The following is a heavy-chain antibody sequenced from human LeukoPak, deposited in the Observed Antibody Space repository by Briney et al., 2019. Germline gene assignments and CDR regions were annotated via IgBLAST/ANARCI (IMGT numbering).Heavy chain of an antibody. CDR3: ARHSSSWPFDY. Sequence: GGSLRLSCAASGFTFSSCSMHWVRQATGKGLVWVSRINSDGSSISYADSVKGRFTISRDNAKNTLYLQMNSLRAEDTAVYYCARHSSSWPFDYWGQGTLVTVSS. J-gene: IGHJ4*02. CDR2: INSDGSSI. D-gene: IGHD6-13*01. V-gene: IGHV3-74*01. CDR1: GFTFSSCS.